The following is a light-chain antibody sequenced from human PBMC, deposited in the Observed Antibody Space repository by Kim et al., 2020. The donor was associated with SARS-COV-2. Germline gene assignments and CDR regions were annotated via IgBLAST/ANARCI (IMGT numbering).Light chain of an antibody. CDR2: RAT. V-gene: IGKV3-15*01. CDR1: QSVGGT. CDR3: QQYNKWPYT. J-gene: IGKJ2*01. Sequence: SVSPGEGATLSCRASQSVGGTLAWYQQKPGQAPRLLIYRATTRAPGIPARFRGSGSGTEFTLTISSLQSEDFALYSCQQYNKWPYTFGQGTKLEI.